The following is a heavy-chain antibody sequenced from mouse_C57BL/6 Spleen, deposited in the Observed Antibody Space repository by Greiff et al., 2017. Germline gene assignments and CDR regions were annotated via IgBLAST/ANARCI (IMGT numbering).Heavy chain of an antibody. V-gene: IGHV5-17*01. J-gene: IGHJ2*01. CDR1: GFTFSDYG. Sequence: DVQLVESGGGLVKPGGSLKLSCAASGFTFSDYGMHWVRQAPEKGLEWVAYISSGSSTTYYADTVKGRFTISRDNAKNTLFLQMTSLRSEDTALYDCARNGNSMYDYDYWGQGTTLTVSS. D-gene: IGHD2-1*01. CDR3: ARNGNSMYDYDY. CDR2: ISSGSSTT.